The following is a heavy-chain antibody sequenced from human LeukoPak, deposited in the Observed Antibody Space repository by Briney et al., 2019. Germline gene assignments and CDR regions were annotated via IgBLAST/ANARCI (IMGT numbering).Heavy chain of an antibody. V-gene: IGHV3-7*01. J-gene: IGHJ4*02. CDR1: GFTLWIYW. D-gene: IGHD3-22*01. Sequence: GGPLRLSCAPSGFTLWIYWMSGVPHARGGGREGVANIKQDGSEKYYVDSVKGRFTIYRDNAKNSLYLQMNSLRAEDTAVYYCALGVGSYYYDSSGYPFDYWGQGTLVTVST. CDR2: IKQDGSEK. CDR3: ALGVGSYYYDSSGYPFDY.